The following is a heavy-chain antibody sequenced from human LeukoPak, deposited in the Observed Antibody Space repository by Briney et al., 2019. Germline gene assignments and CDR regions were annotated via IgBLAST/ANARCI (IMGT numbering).Heavy chain of an antibody. J-gene: IGHJ1*01. CDR2: ILYDGSNK. Sequence: GGSLRLSCAASGFTFSSYAMHWVRQAPGKGLEWVAVILYDGSNKYYADSVKGRFTISRDNSKNTLYLQMNSLRAEDTAVYYCARVQYYDSSGYEGAQYFQHWGQGTLVTVSS. CDR1: GFTFSSYA. CDR3: ARVQYYDSSGYEGAQYFQH. V-gene: IGHV3-30-3*01. D-gene: IGHD3-22*01.